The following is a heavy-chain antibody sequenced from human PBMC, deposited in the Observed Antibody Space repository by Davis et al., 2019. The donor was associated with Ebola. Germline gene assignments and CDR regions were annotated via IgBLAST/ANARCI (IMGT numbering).Heavy chain of an antibody. Sequence: SVKVSCKASGYTFTTYGISWVRQAPGQGLEWMGGIIPIFGTANYAQKFQRRVTITADESTSTAYMELSSLRSEDTAVYYCARDRGVIGSYYYYYGMDVWGQGSTVTVSS. V-gene: IGHV1-69*13. CDR2: IIPIFGTA. J-gene: IGHJ6*02. CDR1: GYTFTTYG. CDR3: ARDRGVIGSYYYYYGMDV. D-gene: IGHD2-21*01.